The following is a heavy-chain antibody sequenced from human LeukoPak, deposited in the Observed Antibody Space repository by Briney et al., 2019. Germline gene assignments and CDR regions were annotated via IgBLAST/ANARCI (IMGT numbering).Heavy chain of an antibody. CDR1: GFTFSNYA. D-gene: IGHD6-13*01. V-gene: IGHV3-23*01. CDR2: ISTISGSGPGT. J-gene: IGHJ4*02. Sequence: PGGSLRLSCAASGFTFSNYAMSWVRQAPGKGLEWVSAISTISGSGPGTYYADSVKGRFTISRDKSKNTLYLQMNSLRAEDTAVYYCAKAPIGYSSSRYYFDYWGQGTLVTVSS. CDR3: AKAPIGYSSSRYYFDY.